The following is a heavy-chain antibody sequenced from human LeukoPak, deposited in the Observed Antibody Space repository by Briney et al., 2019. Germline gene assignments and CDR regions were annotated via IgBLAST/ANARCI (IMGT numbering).Heavy chain of an antibody. V-gene: IGHV4-59*01. Sequence: SETLSLTCTVSGGSISSYYWSWIRQPPGKGLEWIGYIYYSGSTNYNPSLKSRVTISVDTSKNQFSLKLSSVTAADTAVYYCAGGVVDTAMVFDYWGQGTLVTVSS. D-gene: IGHD5-18*01. CDR2: IYYSGST. J-gene: IGHJ4*02. CDR3: AGGVVDTAMVFDY. CDR1: GGSISSYY.